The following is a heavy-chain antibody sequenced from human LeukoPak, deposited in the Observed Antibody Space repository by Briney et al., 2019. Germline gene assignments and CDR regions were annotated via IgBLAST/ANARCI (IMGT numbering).Heavy chain of an antibody. Sequence: GGSLRLSCTASGYTFSNAWMSWVRQAPGKGLEWVGRIKSKIDGGTAEYAAPVKGRFTISRDDSKNTLYLQMNSLKTEDTAVYYCTTQTPYWGHGTLVTVSS. CDR2: IKSKIDGGTA. CDR1: GYTFSNAW. J-gene: IGHJ4*01. V-gene: IGHV3-15*01. CDR3: TTQTPY.